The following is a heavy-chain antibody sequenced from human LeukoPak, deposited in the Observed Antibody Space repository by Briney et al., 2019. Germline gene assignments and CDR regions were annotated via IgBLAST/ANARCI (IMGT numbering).Heavy chain of an antibody. D-gene: IGHD2-15*01. CDR1: GGSVSSGSYY. J-gene: IGHJ6*02. V-gene: IGHV4-61*01. CDR2: IDYSGTA. CDR3: ARVPQESYCSGGTCYHHYYGMDV. Sequence: SETLSLTCTVSGGSVSSGSYYWSWIRQPPGKELEWIGYIDYSGTANYNPSLNSRVTISVDTSKNQFSLKLSSVTATDPAVYYCARVPQESYCSGGTCYHHYYGMDVWGQGTTVTVSS.